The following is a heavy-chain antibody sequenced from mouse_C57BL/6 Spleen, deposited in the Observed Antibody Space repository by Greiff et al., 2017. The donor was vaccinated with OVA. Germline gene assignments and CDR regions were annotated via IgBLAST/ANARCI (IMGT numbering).Heavy chain of an antibody. D-gene: IGHD1-1*01. CDR1: GYTFTSYW. CDR3: ARMVITTVVEGYFDV. V-gene: IGHV1-64*01. CDR2: IHPNSGST. J-gene: IGHJ1*03. Sequence: VKLQQPGAELVKPGASVKLSCKASGYTFTSYWMHWVKQRPGQGLEWIGMIHPNSGSTNYNEKFKSKATLTVDKSSSTAYMQLSSLTSEDSAVYYCARMVITTVVEGYFDVWGTGTTVTVSS.